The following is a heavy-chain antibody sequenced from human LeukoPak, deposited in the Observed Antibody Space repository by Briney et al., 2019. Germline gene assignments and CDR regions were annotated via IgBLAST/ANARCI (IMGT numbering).Heavy chain of an antibody. Sequence: GGSLRLCCAASGFNFIDYSMKWVRQAPGKGLEWISYIGISRGNTKYADSVKGRFAISGDKARNSLYLQMNSLRVEDTAMYYCARDHRYAFDNWGHGTLVTVSS. CDR3: ARDHRYAFDN. D-gene: IGHD5-12*01. J-gene: IGHJ4*01. CDR1: GFNFIDYS. V-gene: IGHV3-48*01. CDR2: IGISRGNT.